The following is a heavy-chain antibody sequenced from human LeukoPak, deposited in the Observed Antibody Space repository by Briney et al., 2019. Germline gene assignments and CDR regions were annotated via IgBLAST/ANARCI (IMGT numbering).Heavy chain of an antibody. CDR3: AIKLSSGGY. D-gene: IGHD3-22*01. V-gene: IGHV1-8*01. CDR1: GYTFTSYD. CDR2: VSPNSANT. J-gene: IGHJ4*02. Sequence: ASVTVSCKASGYTFTSYDVNWVRQATGQGLEWMGWVSPNSANTAYAQKFQGRVTMTRNTSISTAYMELSSLRSEDTAVYYCAIKLSSGGYWGQGTLVTVSS.